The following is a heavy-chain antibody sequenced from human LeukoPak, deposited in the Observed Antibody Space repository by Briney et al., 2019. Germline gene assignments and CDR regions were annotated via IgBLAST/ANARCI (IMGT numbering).Heavy chain of an antibody. CDR2: ISYDGSNK. J-gene: IGHJ6*02. D-gene: IGHD2-2*01. CDR1: GFTFSSYA. Sequence: PRGSLRLSCAAPGFTFSSYAMHWVRQAPGKGLERVAVISYDGSNKYYADSVKGRFTISRDNSKNTLYLQMNSLRAEDTAVYYCARDFPHYCSSTSCYSYYYYYGMDVWGQGTTVTVSS. V-gene: IGHV3-30*04. CDR3: ARDFPHYCSSTSCYSYYYYYGMDV.